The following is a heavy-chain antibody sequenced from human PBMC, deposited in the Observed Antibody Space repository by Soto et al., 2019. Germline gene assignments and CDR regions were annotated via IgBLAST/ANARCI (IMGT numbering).Heavy chain of an antibody. Sequence: QVQLQQWGAGLLKTSETLSLTGAVYGGSFSGYYWSWIRQPPGKGLEWIGEINHSGSTNYNPSLKSRVTISVDPSKNQFSLKLSSVTAADTAVYYCARGVDTAMGTDYWGQGTLFTVSS. J-gene: IGHJ4*02. CDR2: INHSGST. CDR3: ARGVDTAMGTDY. V-gene: IGHV4-34*01. CDR1: GGSFSGYY. D-gene: IGHD5-18*01.